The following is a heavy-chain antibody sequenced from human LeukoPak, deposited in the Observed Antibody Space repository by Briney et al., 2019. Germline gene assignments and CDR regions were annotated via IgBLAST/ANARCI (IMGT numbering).Heavy chain of an antibody. Sequence: GGSLRFSCAASGFTVSTNYMSWVRQAPGKGLEWVSAISSSGGSTYYADSVKGRFTISRDNSKNTLYLQMNSLRAEDTAVYYCAKYYGDSTTLPFDYWGQGTLVTVSS. J-gene: IGHJ4*02. CDR2: ISSSGGST. D-gene: IGHD2-21*02. CDR1: GFTVSTNY. CDR3: AKYYGDSTTLPFDY. V-gene: IGHV3-23*01.